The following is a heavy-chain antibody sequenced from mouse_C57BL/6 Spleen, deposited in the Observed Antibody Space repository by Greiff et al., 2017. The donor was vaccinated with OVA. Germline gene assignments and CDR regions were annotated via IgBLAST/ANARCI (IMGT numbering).Heavy chain of an antibody. CDR1: GYTFTDYE. J-gene: IGHJ3*01. Sequence: QVHVKQSGAELVRPGASVTLSCKASGYTFTDYEMHWVKQTPVHGLEWIGAIDPETGGTAYNQKFKGKAILTADKSSSTAYMELRSLTSEDSAVYYCTRRGYGSSYTYWGQGTLVTVSA. D-gene: IGHD1-1*01. CDR2: IDPETGGT. CDR3: TRRGYGSSYTY. V-gene: IGHV1-15*01.